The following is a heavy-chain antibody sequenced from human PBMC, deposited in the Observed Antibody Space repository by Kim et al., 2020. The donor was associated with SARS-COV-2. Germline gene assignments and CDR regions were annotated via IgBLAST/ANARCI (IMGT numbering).Heavy chain of an antibody. V-gene: IGHV3-7*01. CDR2: IKQDGSEK. Sequence: GGSLRLSCAASGFTFSSYWMSWVRQAPGKGLEWVANIKQDGSEKYYVDSVKGRFTLSRDNAKNSLYLQMNSLRAEDTAVYYCASGFRDGYNPYYYGMDVWGQGTTVTVSS. J-gene: IGHJ6*02. CDR3: ASGFRDGYNPYYYGMDV. CDR1: GFTFSSYW. D-gene: IGHD5-12*01.